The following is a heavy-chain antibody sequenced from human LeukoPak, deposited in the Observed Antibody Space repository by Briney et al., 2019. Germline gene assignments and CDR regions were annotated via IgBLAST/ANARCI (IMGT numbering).Heavy chain of an antibody. CDR1: GYTFSDYV. Sequence: ASLKVSCKASGYTFSDYVLHWVRQAPGQSREWRGCITTGRGETRYSQEFQRRITFTRDTSASTVYMDLSDLRSEDTAVYYCARGGKQWRGGNYFDSWGQGTLVAVSS. CDR3: ARGGKQWRGGNYFDS. D-gene: IGHD6-19*01. V-gene: IGHV1-3*03. CDR2: ITTGRGET. J-gene: IGHJ4*02.